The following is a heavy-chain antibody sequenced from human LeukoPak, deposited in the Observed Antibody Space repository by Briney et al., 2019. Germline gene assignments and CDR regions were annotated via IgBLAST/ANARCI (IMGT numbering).Heavy chain of an antibody. CDR3: ARDRWGVNYYQYMDV. Sequence: RASVKVSCKASGYTFTSYGISWVRQAPGQGLEWMGWISAYNGNTNYAQKLQGRVTMTTDTSTSTAYMELSSLRADDTAVYYCARDRWGVNYYQYMDVWGKGTTVTVSS. V-gene: IGHV1-18*01. D-gene: IGHD3-10*01. J-gene: IGHJ6*03. CDR2: ISAYNGNT. CDR1: GYTFTSYG.